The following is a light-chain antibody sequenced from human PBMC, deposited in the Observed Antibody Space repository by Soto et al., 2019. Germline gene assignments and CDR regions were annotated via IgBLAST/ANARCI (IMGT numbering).Light chain of an antibody. CDR3: QQYDNSAPLS. V-gene: IGKV3D-20*01. CDR1: QSVRSSY. J-gene: IGKJ4*01. Sequence: EIVLTQSPATLSLSPGDRATLSCGASQSVRSSYVAWYQQKAGLAPRLLIYDGSSRASGIRDRFSGSGSGTAFTLTIGRLEPEDFAVYYCQQYDNSAPLSFGGGTKVEMK. CDR2: DGS.